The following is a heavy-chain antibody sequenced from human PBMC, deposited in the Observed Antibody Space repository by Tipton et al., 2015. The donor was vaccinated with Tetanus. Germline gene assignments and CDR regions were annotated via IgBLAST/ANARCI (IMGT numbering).Heavy chain of an antibody. V-gene: IGHV4-30-4*01. CDR3: ARANYDFPKEGPFDS. Sequence: TLYLTCTVSGASFSSGDYYWSWIRKPPGKDLEWIGYIYQTGTTYYNPSLKGRVTISMDRSNTQFSLRLDSLTAADTAVYYCARANYDFPKEGPFDSWGQGALVIVSS. CDR2: IYQTGTT. CDR1: GASFSSGDYY. J-gene: IGHJ4*02. D-gene: IGHD3-3*01.